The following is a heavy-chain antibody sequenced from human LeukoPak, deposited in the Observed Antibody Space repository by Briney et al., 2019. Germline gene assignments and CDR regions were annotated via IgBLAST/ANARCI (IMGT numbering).Heavy chain of an antibody. J-gene: IGHJ4*02. CDR1: GGSISSSSYY. V-gene: IGHV4-39*01. D-gene: IGHD1-7*01. Sequence: KTSETLSLTCTVSGGSISSSSYYWGWIRQPPGKGLEWIGTIYYSGSTYYNPSLKSRVTISVDTSKNQFSLKLSSVTAGDTAVYNCARQSSPGLELRRAHLDYWGLGTLVTVSS. CDR3: ARQSSPGLELRRAHLDY. CDR2: IYYSGST.